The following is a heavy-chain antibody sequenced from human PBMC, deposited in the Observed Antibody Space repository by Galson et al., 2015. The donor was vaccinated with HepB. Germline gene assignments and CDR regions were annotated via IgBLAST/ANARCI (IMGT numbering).Heavy chain of an antibody. CDR3: AKDVRGVPGVWGAMYYFDY. CDR1: GFTFSSFA. V-gene: IGHV3-30*18. CDR2: ISYDGSNK. D-gene: IGHD3-10*01. Sequence: SLRLSCAASGFTFSSFAMHWVRQAPGKGLKWVAVISYDGSNKYYADSVKGRFTISRDNSKNTLYLQMNSLRVEDTAVYYCAKDVRGVPGVWGAMYYFDYWGQGTLVTVSS. J-gene: IGHJ4*02.